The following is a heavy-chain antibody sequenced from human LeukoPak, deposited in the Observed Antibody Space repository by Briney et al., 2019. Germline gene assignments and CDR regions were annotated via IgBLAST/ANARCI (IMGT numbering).Heavy chain of an antibody. V-gene: IGHV4-34*01. Sequence: PSETLSLTCAVSDGSFTVYYWNWIRQPPGKGLEWIGGINHSGSTHNNPSLKSRVTMSVDWSKNQVSLKLSSVTAADTAVYYCARAFSYDLNCFDPWGQGTLVTVSS. D-gene: IGHD3-22*01. CDR2: INHSGST. CDR1: DGSFTVYY. CDR3: ARAFSYDLNCFDP. J-gene: IGHJ5*02.